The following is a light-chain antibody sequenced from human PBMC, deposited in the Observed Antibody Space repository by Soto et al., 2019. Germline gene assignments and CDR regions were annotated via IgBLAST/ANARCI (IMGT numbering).Light chain of an antibody. Sequence: QSVLTQPPSVSGAPGQRVTISCTGSSSNIGAGYAVHWYQQLPGTAPKLLIYGNSNRPSGVPDRFSGSKSRTSASLAITGLQAEDEADYYCQSYDCSLSGYVFGTGTKLTVL. CDR1: SSNIGAGYA. V-gene: IGLV1-40*01. CDR3: QSYDCSLSGYV. CDR2: GNS. J-gene: IGLJ1*01.